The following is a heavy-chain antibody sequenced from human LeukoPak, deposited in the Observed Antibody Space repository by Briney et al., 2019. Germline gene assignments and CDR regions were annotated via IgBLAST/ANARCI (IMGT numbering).Heavy chain of an antibody. J-gene: IGHJ4*02. V-gene: IGHV3-33*01. CDR2: IWYDGSNK. CDR3: ARDLHPNSGRLFLGY. CDR1: GFTFSSYG. Sequence: GGSLRLSCAASGFTFSSYGMHWVRQAPGKGLEWVAVIWYDGSNKYYADSVKGRFTISRDNSKNTLYLQMNSLRAEDTAVYYCARDLHPNSGRLFLGYWGQGTLVTVSS. D-gene: IGHD1-7*01.